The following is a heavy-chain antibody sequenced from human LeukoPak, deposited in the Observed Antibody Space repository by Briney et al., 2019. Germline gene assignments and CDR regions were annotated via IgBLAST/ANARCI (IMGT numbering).Heavy chain of an antibody. CDR3: ARDLAVAAGIGMGNYYYYGMDV. Sequence: ASVKVSCKASGYTFTSYGISWVRQAPGQGLEWMGWISAYNGNTNYAQKLQGRVTMTTDTSTSTAYMELRSLRSDDTAVYYCARDLAVAAGIGMGNYYYYGMDVWGQGTTVTVSS. CDR2: ISAYNGNT. V-gene: IGHV1-18*01. J-gene: IGHJ6*02. D-gene: IGHD6-13*01. CDR1: GYTFTSYG.